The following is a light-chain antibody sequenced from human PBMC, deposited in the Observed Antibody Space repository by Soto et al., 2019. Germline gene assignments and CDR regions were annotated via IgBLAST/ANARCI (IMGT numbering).Light chain of an antibody. CDR2: GSS. J-gene: IGKJ1*01. V-gene: IGKV1-39*01. Sequence: DIQLTQSPASLSASVGDRATISCRASRNVDSNVNWYQQKPGKAPSLLIYGSSTLYGGVPSRFSGSGSGTAFTLTVSSLHPEDFAVYFCQQSYSSPWTFGLGTKVDI. CDR1: RNVDSN. CDR3: QQSYSSPWT.